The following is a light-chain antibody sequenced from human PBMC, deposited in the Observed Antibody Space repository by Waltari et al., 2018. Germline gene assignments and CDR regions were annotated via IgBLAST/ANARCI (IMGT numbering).Light chain of an antibody. Sequence: ETVLTQSPATLSLSPRATSTLSCRASQSVNWYLAWYQQRPGQAPRLLIFDTSNRATGIPARFSGSGYETDFTLTISSLEPDDSAVYYCQQRRNWPLTFGGGTKVEIK. J-gene: IGKJ4*02. CDR2: DTS. CDR1: QSVNWY. CDR3: QQRRNWPLT. V-gene: IGKV3-11*01.